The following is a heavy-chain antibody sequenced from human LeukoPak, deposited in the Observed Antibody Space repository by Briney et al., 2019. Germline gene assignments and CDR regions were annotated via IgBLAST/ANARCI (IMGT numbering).Heavy chain of an antibody. J-gene: IGHJ4*02. CDR1: GFTFSDYS. V-gene: IGHV3-48*02. D-gene: IGHD3-16*02. CDR3: ARDYLSGFDY. Sequence: QPGGALRLSCAASGFTFSDYSMNWVRQAPGKGLEWVSYISSSSSTIYYAGSVKGRFTISRDNAKNSLYLQMNSLRDEDTAVYYCARDYLSGFDYWGQGTLVTVSS. CDR2: ISSSSSTI.